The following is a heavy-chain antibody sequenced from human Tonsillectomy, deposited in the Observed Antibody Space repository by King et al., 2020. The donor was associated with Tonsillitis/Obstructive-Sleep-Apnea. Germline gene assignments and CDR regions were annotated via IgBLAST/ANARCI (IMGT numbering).Heavy chain of an antibody. Sequence: QLVQSGGGVVQPGRSLRLSCAASGFTFSSNGMHWVRQAPGKGLEWVAVISYDGSNKYYADSVKGRFTISRDNSKNTLYLQMSSLRTEDTAVYYCAKDRSSSWSLDYWGQGTLVTVSS. CDR2: ISYDGSNK. CDR3: AKDRSSSWSLDY. CDR1: GFTFSSNG. V-gene: IGHV3-30*18. D-gene: IGHD6-13*01. J-gene: IGHJ4*02.